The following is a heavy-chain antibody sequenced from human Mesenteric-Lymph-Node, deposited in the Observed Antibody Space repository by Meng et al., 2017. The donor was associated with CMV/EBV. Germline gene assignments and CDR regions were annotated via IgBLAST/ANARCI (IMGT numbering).Heavy chain of an antibody. CDR1: GFTFDDYA. CDR2: ISWNSGSI. V-gene: IGHV3-9*01. Sequence: SLKISCAASGFTFDDYAMHWVRQAPGKGLEWVSGISWNSGSIGYADSVKGRFTISRDNAKNSLYLQMNSLRAEDTAVYYCARDTTRVIVGVKEGFDSFDIWGQGTMVTVSS. J-gene: IGHJ3*02. D-gene: IGHD1-26*01. CDR3: ARDTTRVIVGVKEGFDSFDI.